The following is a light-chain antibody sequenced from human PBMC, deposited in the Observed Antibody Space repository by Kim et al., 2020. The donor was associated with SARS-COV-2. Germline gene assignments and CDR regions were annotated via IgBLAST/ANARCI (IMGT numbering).Light chain of an antibody. CDR3: QTWGTVIQV. CDR2: LKSDGSH. CDR1: SGHNSYA. J-gene: IGLJ3*02. V-gene: IGLV4-69*01. Sequence: ASVKLTCTLSSGHNSYAIAWHQQQPGKGPRYLMRLKSDGSHIKGDGLPDRFSGSSSGADRYLTISSLQPEDESVYSCQTWGTVIQVFGGGTQLTVL.